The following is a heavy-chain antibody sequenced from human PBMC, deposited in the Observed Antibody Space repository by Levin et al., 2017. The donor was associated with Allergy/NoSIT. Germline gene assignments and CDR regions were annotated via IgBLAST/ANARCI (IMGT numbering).Heavy chain of an antibody. CDR2: ISSNGGST. V-gene: IGHV3-64D*06. Sequence: GESLKISCSASGFTFSSYAMHWVRQAPGKGLEYVSAISSNGGSTYYADSVKGRFTISRDNSKNTLYLQMSSLRAEDTAVYYCVKDPSHLWFGELTFDYWGQGTLVTVSS. J-gene: IGHJ4*02. CDR3: VKDPSHLWFGELTFDY. CDR1: GFTFSSYA. D-gene: IGHD3-10*01.